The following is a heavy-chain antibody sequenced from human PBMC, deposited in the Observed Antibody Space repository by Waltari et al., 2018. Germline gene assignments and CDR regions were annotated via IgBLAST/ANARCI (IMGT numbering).Heavy chain of an antibody. J-gene: IGHJ3*02. D-gene: IGHD5-12*01. Sequence: QVQLQQWGAGLLRPSETLSLTCAVYGGSFSGYYYWHWIRQPPGQGLDWIGEINHSGGTNYNPSLKSRVTISVDTSKNQFSLKLSSVTAADTAVYHCASPLSRAGYTQPWDAFDIWGQGTMVTVSS. CDR1: GGSFSGYYY. CDR2: INHSGGT. CDR3: ASPLSRAGYTQPWDAFDI. V-gene: IGHV4-34*01.